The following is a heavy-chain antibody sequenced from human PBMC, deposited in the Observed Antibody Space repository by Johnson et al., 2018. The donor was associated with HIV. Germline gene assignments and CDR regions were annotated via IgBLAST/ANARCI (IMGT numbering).Heavy chain of an antibody. J-gene: IGHJ3*02. CDR2: ISHDGSNK. Sequence: QVQLVESGGGVVQPGRSLRLSCAASGFTFSNYALHWVRQAPGRGLEWVALISHDGSNKYYADSVKGRFTISRDNSNNTLYLQMNSLRAEDTAVYYCAREDSAFDIWGQGTMVTVSS. CDR3: AREDSAFDI. V-gene: IGHV3-30*14. CDR1: GFTFSNYA.